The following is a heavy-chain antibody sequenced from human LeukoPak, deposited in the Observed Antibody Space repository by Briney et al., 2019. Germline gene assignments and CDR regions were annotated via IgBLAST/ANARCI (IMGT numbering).Heavy chain of an antibody. J-gene: IGHJ4*02. Sequence: PSETLSLTCAVSGGSISSSHHYWGWLRQPPGKGLEWIGGIYSSGSTYYRPSLMTRVTITVDPAKNPFSLKLNSVTAADPAVYYCARVIRPTGYYSTPKSGSFDFWGQGTLVTVSS. CDR2: IYSSGST. CDR1: GGSISSSHHY. D-gene: IGHD3-9*01. CDR3: ARVIRPTGYYSTPKSGSFDF. V-gene: IGHV4-39*01.